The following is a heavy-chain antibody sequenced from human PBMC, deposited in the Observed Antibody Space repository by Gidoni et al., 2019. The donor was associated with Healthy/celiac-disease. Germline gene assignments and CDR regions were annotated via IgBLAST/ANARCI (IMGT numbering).Heavy chain of an antibody. J-gene: IGHJ4*02. CDR3: ARVLNDFWSGYYYFDY. D-gene: IGHD3-3*01. Sequence: ELQLVESGGVLVQPGGSLRLSCAAFGFTFSSYWMRRVRQAPGKGLVGGSRINSDESNTSNGDSVKGRFTISSNNDKNTLYLQMNSLRAEDTAVYYCARVLNDFWSGYYYFDYWGQGTLVTVSS. V-gene: IGHV3-74*01. CDR2: INSDESNT. CDR1: GFTFSSYW.